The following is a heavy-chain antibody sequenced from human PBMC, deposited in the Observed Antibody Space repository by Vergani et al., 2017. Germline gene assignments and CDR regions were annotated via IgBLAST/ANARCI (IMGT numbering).Heavy chain of an antibody. CDR1: GFTFSSYW. J-gene: IGHJ4*02. CDR2: IKQDGSEE. CDR3: ARVPSFYDILTGYEDY. Sequence: EVQLVESGGGLVQPGGSLRLSCAASGFTFSSYWMSWVRQAPGKGLEWVANIKQDGSEEYYVDSVKGRFTISRDNAKNSLYLQMNSLRAEDTAVYYCARVPSFYDILTGYEDYWGQGTLVTVSS. V-gene: IGHV3-7*03. D-gene: IGHD3-9*01.